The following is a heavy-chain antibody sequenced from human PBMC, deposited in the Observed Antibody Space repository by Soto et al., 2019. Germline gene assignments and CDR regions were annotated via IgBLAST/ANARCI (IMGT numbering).Heavy chain of an antibody. CDR2: IYSGGST. J-gene: IGHJ3*02. V-gene: IGHV3-53*01. CDR3: AKYITMVRGVIIEAFDS. D-gene: IGHD3-10*01. CDR1: GFTVSSNY. Sequence: PGGSLRLSCAASGFTVSSNYMSWVRQAPGKGLEWVSVIYSGGSTYYADSVKGRFTISRDNSKNTLYLQMNSLRAEDTAVYYCAKYITMVRGVIIEAFDSWGQGTMVTV.